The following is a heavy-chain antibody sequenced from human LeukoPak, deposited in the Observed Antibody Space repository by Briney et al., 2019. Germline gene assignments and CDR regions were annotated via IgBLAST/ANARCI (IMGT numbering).Heavy chain of an antibody. V-gene: IGHV4-61*02. CDR3: ARAVDSSGYQYKGFDP. J-gene: IGHJ5*02. CDR1: GGSITSGSYY. D-gene: IGHD3-22*01. CDR2: IYISGIT. Sequence: SETLSLTCTVSGGSITSGSYYWSWIRQPAGKGLEWIGRIYISGITQYTSSLKSRVTISVDTSKIQFSLKLSSVTAADTAVYYCARAVDSSGYQYKGFDPWGQGTLVTVSS.